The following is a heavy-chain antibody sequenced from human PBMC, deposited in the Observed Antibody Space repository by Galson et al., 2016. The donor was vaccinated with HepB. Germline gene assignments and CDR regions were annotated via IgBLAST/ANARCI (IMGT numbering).Heavy chain of an antibody. CDR1: GDSVSGNGAAA. Sequence: CAISGDSVSGNGAAAWNWFRQSPSRGLEWLGRTYYRSKWYYEYALSVTSRITISPDTSKNQFSLQLNSVTPEDAVVYFCARGTRNAFDYWGQGTLVTVSS. CDR3: ARGTRNAFDY. J-gene: IGHJ4*02. V-gene: IGHV6-1*01. CDR2: TYYRSKWYY. D-gene: IGHD1-14*01.